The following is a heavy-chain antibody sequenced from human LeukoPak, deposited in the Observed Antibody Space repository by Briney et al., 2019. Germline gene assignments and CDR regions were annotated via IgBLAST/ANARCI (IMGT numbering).Heavy chain of an antibody. V-gene: IGHV3-30*02. CDR2: IWYDGSNK. Sequence: GGSLRLSCAASGFTFTSYGMHWVRQAPGKGLEWVAVIWYDGSNKYYADSVKGRFTISRDNSKNTLYLQMNSLRTEDTAVYYCTKEVYHDSSAYSDYWGQGTLVTVSS. D-gene: IGHD3-22*01. CDR1: GFTFTSYG. J-gene: IGHJ4*02. CDR3: TKEVYHDSSAYSDY.